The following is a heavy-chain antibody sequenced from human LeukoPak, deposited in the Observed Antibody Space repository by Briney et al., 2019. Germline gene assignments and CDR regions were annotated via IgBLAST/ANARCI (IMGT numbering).Heavy chain of an antibody. V-gene: IGHV4-59*08. Sequence: PSETLSLTCTVSGGSISSYYWSWIRQPPGKGLEWIGYIYYSGSTNYNPSLKSRVTISVDTSKNQFSLKLSSVTAADTAVHYCARGLRFLETYYMDVWGKGTTVTVSS. D-gene: IGHD3-3*01. J-gene: IGHJ6*03. CDR1: GGSISSYY. CDR3: ARGLRFLETYYMDV. CDR2: IYYSGST.